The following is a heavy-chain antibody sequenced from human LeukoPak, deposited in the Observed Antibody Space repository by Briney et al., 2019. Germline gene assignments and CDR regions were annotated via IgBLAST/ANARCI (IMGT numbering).Heavy chain of an antibody. J-gene: IGHJ5*02. D-gene: IGHD6-19*01. CDR1: GFTFSSYG. CDR2: IGYDGSKK. V-gene: IGHV3-30*02. Sequence: PGGSLRLSCAASGFTFSSYGMHWVRQAPGEGLEWVAYIGYDGSKKYYSDSVKGRFTISRDNSKNTVHLQMNSLRAADTAVYYCARDPTLGGTNWFDPWGQGTLVTVSS. CDR3: ARDPTLGGTNWFDP.